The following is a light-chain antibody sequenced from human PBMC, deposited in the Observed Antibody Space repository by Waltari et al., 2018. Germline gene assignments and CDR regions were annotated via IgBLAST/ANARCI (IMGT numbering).Light chain of an antibody. Sequence: DIVMTQSPEFLAVSLGERATINCKSSQSVLYNSNDKNYLSWYQQKPGQPPKLLIYWASTQKSWVPDRFSGSGAGTDFTRTINSLQAEDVAVDYWQQYDSRRPFGRGTRVEIK. J-gene: IGKJ1*01. CDR3: QQYDSRRP. V-gene: IGKV4-1*01. CDR2: WAS. CDR1: QSVLYNSNDKNY.